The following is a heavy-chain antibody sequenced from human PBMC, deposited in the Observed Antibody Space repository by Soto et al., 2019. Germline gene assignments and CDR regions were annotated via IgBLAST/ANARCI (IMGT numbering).Heavy chain of an antibody. CDR3: AGDPFYYASGF. D-gene: IGHD3-10*01. V-gene: IGHV3-11*01. CDR2: ISGGGTTT. Sequence: QVQLVESGGGLVEPGGSLRLSCSASGVKFSDHYMTWIRQAPGKGLEWVSKISGGGTTTYYADSVKGRFTVSRDNAKNSLYLQMNSLRAEDTALYYCAGDPFYYASGFWGQGTLVTVSS. CDR1: GVKFSDHY. J-gene: IGHJ4*02.